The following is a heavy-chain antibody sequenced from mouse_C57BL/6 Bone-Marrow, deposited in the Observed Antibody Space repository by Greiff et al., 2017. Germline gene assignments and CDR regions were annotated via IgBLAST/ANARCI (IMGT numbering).Heavy chain of an antibody. CDR1: GYTFTSYW. J-gene: IGHJ2*01. Sequence: QVQLQQPGAELVMPGASVKLSCKASGYTFTSYWMHWVKQRPGQGLEWIGEIDPSDSYTNYNQKFKGKSTLTVAKSSSTAYMQLSSLTSEDSAVYYCARATVVAPSFDYWGQGTTLTVSS. D-gene: IGHD1-1*01. V-gene: IGHV1-69*01. CDR2: IDPSDSYT. CDR3: ARATVVAPSFDY.